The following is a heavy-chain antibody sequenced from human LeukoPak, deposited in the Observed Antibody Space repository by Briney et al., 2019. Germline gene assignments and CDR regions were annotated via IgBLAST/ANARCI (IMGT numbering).Heavy chain of an antibody. CDR2: IRYDGSNK. J-gene: IGHJ4*02. CDR1: GFTFSNYG. D-gene: IGHD3-9*01. Sequence: GGSLRLSCAASGFTFSNYGLHWVRQAPGKGLEWVAFIRYDGSNKYYVESVKGRFTISRDNSKNTLYLEMNSLRAEDTAVYYCAKCRAPYDILTGSFYWGQGTLVTVSS. V-gene: IGHV3-30*02. CDR3: AKCRAPYDILTGSFY.